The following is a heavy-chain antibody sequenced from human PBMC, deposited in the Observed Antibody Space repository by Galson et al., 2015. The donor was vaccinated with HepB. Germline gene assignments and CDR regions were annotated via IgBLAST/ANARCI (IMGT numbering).Heavy chain of an antibody. V-gene: IGHV3-23*01. J-gene: IGHJ5*02. CDR1: GFTFSSYA. CDR3: AKGSRSQLLFSGFYP. Sequence: SLRLSCAASGFTFSSYAMSWVRQAPGEGLEWVSAISGSGGSTYYADSVKGRFTISRDNSKNTLYLQMNSLRAEDTAVYYCAKGSRSQLLFSGFYPWGQGTLVTVSS. CDR2: ISGSGGST. D-gene: IGHD2-2*01.